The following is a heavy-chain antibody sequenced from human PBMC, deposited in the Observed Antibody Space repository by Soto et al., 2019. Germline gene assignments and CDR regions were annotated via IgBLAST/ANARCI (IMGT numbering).Heavy chain of an antibody. Sequence: TLSLTCTVSGGSISSSSYYWGWIRQPPGKGLEWIGNVYYGGSTYYNPSLKSRVTISVETYKSQFSLKLISVTAADTAVYYCAGCPYSSGWYVAVYGMDVWGQGTTVTVSS. J-gene: IGHJ6*02. V-gene: IGHV4-39*01. CDR1: GGSISSSSYY. D-gene: IGHD6-19*01. CDR3: AGCPYSSGWYVAVYGMDV. CDR2: VYYGGST.